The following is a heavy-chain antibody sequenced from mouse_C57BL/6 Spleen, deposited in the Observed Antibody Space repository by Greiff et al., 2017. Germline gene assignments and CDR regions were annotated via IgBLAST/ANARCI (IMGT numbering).Heavy chain of an antibody. CDR2: ISDGGSYT. Sequence: EVKLVESGGGLVKPGGSLKLSCAASGFTFSSYAMSWVRQTPEKRLEWVATISDGGSYTYYPDNVKGRFTISRDNAKNNLYLQMSHLKSEDTAMYYCAREGNYGGAMDYWGQGTSVTVSS. V-gene: IGHV5-4*01. CDR1: GFTFSSYA. J-gene: IGHJ4*01. D-gene: IGHD2-1*01. CDR3: AREGNYGGAMDY.